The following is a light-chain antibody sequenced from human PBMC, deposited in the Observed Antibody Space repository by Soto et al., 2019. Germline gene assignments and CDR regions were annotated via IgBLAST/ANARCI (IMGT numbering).Light chain of an antibody. J-gene: IGKJ1*01. V-gene: IGKV3-20*01. CDR3: QQYGTSPWT. Sequence: EIVLTRSPDTLSLFAGERATLSCRATQSISSNYLAWYQQKPGQAPRLLIYIASRRATGIPDRFSGSGSGTDFTLTISRLEPEDSAVYYCQQYGTSPWTFGQGTKVEIK. CDR1: QSISSNY. CDR2: IAS.